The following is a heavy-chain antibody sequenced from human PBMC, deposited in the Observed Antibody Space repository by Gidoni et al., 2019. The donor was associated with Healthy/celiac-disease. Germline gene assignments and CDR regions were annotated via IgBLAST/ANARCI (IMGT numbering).Heavy chain of an antibody. CDR3: ARIRNLWFGEFLSREFDY. V-gene: IGHV2-26*01. CDR1: GFSLSNARVG. Sequence: QVTLKESGPVLVKPTETLTLTCTVSGFSLSNARVGVSWIRQPPGKALEWLAHIFSNDEKSYSTSLKSRLTISKDTSKSQVVLTMTNMDPVDTATYYCARIRNLWFGEFLSREFDYWGQGTLVTVSS. D-gene: IGHD3-10*01. CDR2: IFSNDEK. J-gene: IGHJ4*02.